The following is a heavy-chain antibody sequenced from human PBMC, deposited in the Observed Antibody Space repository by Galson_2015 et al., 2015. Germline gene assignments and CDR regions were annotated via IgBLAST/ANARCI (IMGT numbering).Heavy chain of an antibody. Sequence: SLRLSCAASGFTLSSYSMNWVRQTPGKGLEWVSCITSSSSFINYADSVKRRFSICRDIAKNSLYLQMDSLRDEDTAVYYCSSEPGISSYYYIDVWGKGTTVTVSS. CDR2: ITSSSSFI. CDR3: SSEPGISSYYYIDV. V-gene: IGHV3-48*02. CDR1: GFTLSSYS. D-gene: IGHD1-1*01. J-gene: IGHJ6*03.